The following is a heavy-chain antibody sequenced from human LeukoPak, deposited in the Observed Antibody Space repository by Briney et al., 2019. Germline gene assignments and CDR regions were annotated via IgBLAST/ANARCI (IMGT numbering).Heavy chain of an antibody. CDR3: ARGLGYCSSTSCYPDYNWFDP. CDR1: GYTFTSYD. CDR2: MNPNSGNT. D-gene: IGHD2-2*01. J-gene: IGHJ5*02. Sequence: ASVKVSCKASGYTFTSYDINWVRQATGQGLEWMGWMNPNSGNTGYAQKFQGRVTITRNTSISTAYMELSSLRSEDTAVYYCARGLGYCSSTSCYPDYNWFDPWGQGTLVTVSS. V-gene: IGHV1-8*03.